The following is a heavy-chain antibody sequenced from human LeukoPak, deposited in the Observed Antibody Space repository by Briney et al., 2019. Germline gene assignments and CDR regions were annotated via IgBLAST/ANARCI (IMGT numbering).Heavy chain of an antibody. V-gene: IGHV1-2*02. Sequence: ASVKVSCKASGYTFTGYYMHWVRQAPGQGLEWMGWNNPNSGCTNYAQKFEGRGTMTMDTYLTTAYMEMSRLRSDDTAVYYCSSGNSGSYPIFHYWDQGHVVIVTS. J-gene: IGHJ4*02. D-gene: IGHD1-26*01. CDR2: NNPNSGCT. CDR3: SSGNSGSYPIFHY. CDR1: GYTFTGYY.